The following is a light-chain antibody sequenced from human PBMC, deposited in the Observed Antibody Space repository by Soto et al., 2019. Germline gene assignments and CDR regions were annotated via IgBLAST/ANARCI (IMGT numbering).Light chain of an antibody. J-gene: IGLJ3*02. V-gene: IGLV1-40*01. Sequence: QSVLTQPPSVSGAPGQRVTISCTGSSSNIGAGYDVHWYQQLPGTAPKLLIYGNSNRPSGVPDRFSGSKSGTSASLAITGLQAEDEADYCCQSYDSRLSVWVFGGGTKLTVL. CDR2: GNS. CDR1: SSNIGAGYD. CDR3: QSYDSRLSVWV.